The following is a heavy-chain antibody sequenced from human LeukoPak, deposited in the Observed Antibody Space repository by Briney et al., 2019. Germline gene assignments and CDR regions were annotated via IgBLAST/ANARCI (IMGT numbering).Heavy chain of an antibody. D-gene: IGHD3-3*01. Sequence: PLETLSLTCIVSGGSISSYYWSWIRQPAGKGLEWIGRIYTSGSTNYNPSLKSRVTMSVDTSKNQFSLKLSSVTAADTAVYYCAGDPIFGVVIILGYWGQGTLVTVSS. CDR3: AGDPIFGVVIILGY. CDR1: GGSISSYY. V-gene: IGHV4-4*07. J-gene: IGHJ4*02. CDR2: IYTSGST.